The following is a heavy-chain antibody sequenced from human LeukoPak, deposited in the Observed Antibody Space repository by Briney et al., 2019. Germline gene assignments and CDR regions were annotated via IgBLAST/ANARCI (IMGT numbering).Heavy chain of an antibody. V-gene: IGHV1-2*02. CDR1: GGTFSSYA. Sequence: ASVKVSCKASGGTFSSYAISWVRQAPGQGLEWMGWINPNSGGTNYAQKFQGRVTMTRDTSTSTAYMELRSLRSDDTAVYYCARDDGDDPPAWGQGTMVTVSS. CDR3: ARDDGDDPPA. J-gene: IGHJ3*01. CDR2: INPNSGGT. D-gene: IGHD2-2*01.